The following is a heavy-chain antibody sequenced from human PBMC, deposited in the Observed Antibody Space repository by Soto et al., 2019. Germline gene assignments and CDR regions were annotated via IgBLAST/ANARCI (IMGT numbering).Heavy chain of an antibody. J-gene: IGHJ6*02. CDR1: GXTLSSYG. V-gene: IGHV3-30*18. CDR2: ISYDGTDK. D-gene: IGHD5-18*01. Sequence: GSLRRSCAAPGXTLSSYGIDWVRQAPGKGLEWVALISYDGTDKYYADSVKGRFTISRDNSKNTLYLQMSSLGNEDTAVYYCVKERYAQLWLEDYGMDVWGQGTTFTVSS. CDR3: VKERYAQLWLEDYGMDV.